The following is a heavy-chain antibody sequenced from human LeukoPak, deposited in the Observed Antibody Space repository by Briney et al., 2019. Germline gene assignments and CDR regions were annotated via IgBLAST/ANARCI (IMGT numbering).Heavy chain of an antibody. Sequence: ASVKVSCKASGYTFTGYYMHWVRQAPGQGLEWMGWINPNSGGTNYAQKFQGRVTMTRDTFISTAYMELSRLRSDDTAVYYCARDRRYCSGGSCYVLVDYWGQGTLVTVSS. J-gene: IGHJ4*02. D-gene: IGHD2-15*01. CDR2: INPNSGGT. V-gene: IGHV1-2*02. CDR3: ARDRRYCSGGSCYVLVDY. CDR1: GYTFTGYY.